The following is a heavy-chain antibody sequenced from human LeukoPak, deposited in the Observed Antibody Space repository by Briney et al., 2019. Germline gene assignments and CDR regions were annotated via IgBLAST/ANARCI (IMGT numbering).Heavy chain of an antibody. V-gene: IGHV4-39*01. J-gene: IGHJ5*02. CDR3: ARHVGGVWSGYYTHWFDP. CDR1: GGSISSSSYY. Sequence: SETLSLTCTVSGGSISSSSYYWGWIRQPPGKGLEWIGSIYYSGSTYYNPSLKSRVTISVDTSKNQFSLKLSSVTAADTGVYYRARHVGGVWSGYYTHWFDPWGQGTLVTVSS. CDR2: IYYSGST. D-gene: IGHD3-3*01.